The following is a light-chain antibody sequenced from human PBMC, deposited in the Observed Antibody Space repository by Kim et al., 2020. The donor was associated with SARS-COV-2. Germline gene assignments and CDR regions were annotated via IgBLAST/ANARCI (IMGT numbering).Light chain of an antibody. CDR3: SSYAGSNDLV. CDR2: DVS. J-gene: IGLJ2*01. Sequence: GQSVDISCTGTSSDFGRYNYVSWSQHHPGKAPKLIIYDVSKRPTGVPDRFSGAKSGNTASLTVSGLQAEDEADYYCSSYAGSNDLVFGGGTQLTVL. CDR1: SSDFGRYNY. V-gene: IGLV2-8*01.